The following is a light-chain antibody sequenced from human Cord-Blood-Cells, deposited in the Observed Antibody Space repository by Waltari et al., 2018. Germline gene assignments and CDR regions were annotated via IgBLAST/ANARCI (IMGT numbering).Light chain of an antibody. J-gene: IGKJ3*01. CDR2: AAS. CDR1: QGISNS. CDR3: QQYYSTPLFT. V-gene: IGKV1-NL1*01. Sequence: DIQMTQSPSSLSASVGDRVTITCRASQGISNSLAWYQQKPGKAPKLLLYAASRLESGVPSMFSGSGSGTDYTLTISSLQPEDFATYYCQQYYSTPLFTFGPGTKVDIK.